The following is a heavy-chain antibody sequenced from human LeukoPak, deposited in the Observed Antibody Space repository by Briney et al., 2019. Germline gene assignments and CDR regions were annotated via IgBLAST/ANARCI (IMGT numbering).Heavy chain of an antibody. CDR2: IGTAGDT. J-gene: IGHJ4*02. CDR1: GFTFSSYD. D-gene: IGHD3-22*01. Sequence: GGSLRLSCAASGFTFSSYDMHWVRQATGKGLEWVSAIGTAGDTYYPGSVKGRFTISRENAKNSLYLQMNSLRAGDTAVYYCARATYDSSGYTFDYWGQGTLVTVSS. CDR3: ARATYDSSGYTFDY. V-gene: IGHV3-13*01.